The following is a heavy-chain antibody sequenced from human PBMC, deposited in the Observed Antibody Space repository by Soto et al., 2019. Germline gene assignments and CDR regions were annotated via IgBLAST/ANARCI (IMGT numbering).Heavy chain of an antibody. J-gene: IGHJ4*02. V-gene: IGHV4-39*01. CDR2: IYYSGST. Sequence: SSETLSLTCTVSGGSISSSSYYWGWIRQPPGKGLEWIGSIYYSGSTYYNPSLKSRVTISVDTSKNQFSLKLSSVTAADTAVYYCARQGYCSGGSCYGDFDDRGQRTPVTGSS. CDR3: ARQGYCSGGSCYGDFDD. CDR1: GGSISSSSYY. D-gene: IGHD2-15*01.